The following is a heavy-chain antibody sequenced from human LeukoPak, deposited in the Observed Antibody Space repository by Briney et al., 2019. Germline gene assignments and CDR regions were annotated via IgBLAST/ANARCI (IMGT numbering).Heavy chain of an antibody. V-gene: IGHV1-46*01. J-gene: IGHJ6*02. CDR2: IIPSGGST. D-gene: IGHD6-13*01. Sequence: GASVKVSCKASGYTFTSYYIHWVRQAPGQGLEWMGIIIPSGGSTSYAQKFQGRITMTRDTSTSTVYMELSSLRSEDTAVYYCASLYSSSWYLHYYYYGMDVWGQGTTVTVSS. CDR1: GYTFTSYY. CDR3: ASLYSSSWYLHYYYYGMDV.